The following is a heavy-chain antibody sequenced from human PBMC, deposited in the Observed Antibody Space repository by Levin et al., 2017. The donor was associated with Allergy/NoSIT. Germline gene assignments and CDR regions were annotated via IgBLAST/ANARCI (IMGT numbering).Heavy chain of an antibody. CDR2: IYYSGST. CDR3: ARENGGSLDY. CDR1: GGSISSYY. D-gene: IGHD2-15*01. J-gene: IGHJ4*02. Sequence: SQTLSLTCTVSGGSISSYYWSWIRQPPGKGLEWIGYIYYSGSTNYNPSLKSRVTISVDTSKNQFSLKLSSVTAADTAVYYCARENGGSLDYWGQGTLVTVSS. V-gene: IGHV4-59*01.